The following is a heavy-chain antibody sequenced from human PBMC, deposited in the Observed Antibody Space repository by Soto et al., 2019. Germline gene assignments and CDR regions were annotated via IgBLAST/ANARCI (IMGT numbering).Heavy chain of an antibody. CDR3: AREFSIAVAGTGYYYYGMDV. CDR2: ISSSSSTI. Sequence: PGGSLRLSCAASGFTFSSYSMNWVRQAPGKGPEWVSYISSSSSTIYYADSVKGRFTISRDNAKNSLYLQMNSLRDEDTAVYYCAREFSIAVAGTGYYYYGMDVWGQGTTVTVSS. V-gene: IGHV3-48*02. J-gene: IGHJ6*02. D-gene: IGHD6-19*01. CDR1: GFTFSSYS.